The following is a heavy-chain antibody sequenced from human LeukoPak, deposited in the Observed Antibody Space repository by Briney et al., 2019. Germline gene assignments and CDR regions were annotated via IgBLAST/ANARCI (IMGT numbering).Heavy chain of an antibody. D-gene: IGHD2/OR15-2a*01. V-gene: IGHV4-39*01. CDR3: ARLAPKYEFIDY. J-gene: IGHJ4*02. CDR1: GGSISSSSYY. Sequence: SETLSLTCTVSGGSISSSSYYWGWIRQPPGKGLEWIGSIYYSGSPYYNPSLNSRATIPVDTSKNQFSLKLSSVTAADTAVYYCARLAPKYEFIDYWGQGTPVTVSS. CDR2: IYYSGSP.